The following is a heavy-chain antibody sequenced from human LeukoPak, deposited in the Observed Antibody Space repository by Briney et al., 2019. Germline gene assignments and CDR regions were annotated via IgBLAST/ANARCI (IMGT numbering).Heavy chain of an antibody. CDR2: INAGNGNT. Sequence: GASVKVSCKASGYTFTSYAMHWVRQAPGQRLEWMGWINAGNGNTKYAQKLQGRVTMTTDTSTSTAYMELRSLRSDDTAVYYCARVGATPHWGQGTLVTVSS. J-gene: IGHJ4*02. D-gene: IGHD1-26*01. CDR1: GYTFTSYA. CDR3: ARVGATPH. V-gene: IGHV1-3*01.